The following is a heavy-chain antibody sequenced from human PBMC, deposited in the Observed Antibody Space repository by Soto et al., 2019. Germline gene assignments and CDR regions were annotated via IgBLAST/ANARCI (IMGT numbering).Heavy chain of an antibody. CDR2: IYYSGST. V-gene: IGHV4-59*08. CDR3: ASLCRYGSGKYYNYYGMDV. CDR1: GGSISSYY. D-gene: IGHD3-10*01. J-gene: IGHJ6*02. Sequence: PSETLSLTCTVSGGSISSYYWSWIRQPPGKGLEWIGYIYYSGSTNYNPSLKSRVTISVDTSKNQFSLKLSSVTAADTAVYYCASLCRYGSGKYYNYYGMDVGGQRTSVTIS.